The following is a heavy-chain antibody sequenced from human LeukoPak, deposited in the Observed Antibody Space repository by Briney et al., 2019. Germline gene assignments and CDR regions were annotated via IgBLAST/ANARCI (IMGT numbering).Heavy chain of an antibody. V-gene: IGHV3-23*01. D-gene: IGHD3-9*01. Sequence: GGSLRPSCAASGFTFSSYAMSWVRQAPGKGLEWVSAISGSGGSTYYADSVKGRFTISRDNSKNTLYLQMNSLRAEDTAVYYCAKDPSFDILTGYELDPWGQGTLVTVSS. CDR3: AKDPSFDILTGYELDP. CDR1: GFTFSSYA. CDR2: ISGSGGST. J-gene: IGHJ5*02.